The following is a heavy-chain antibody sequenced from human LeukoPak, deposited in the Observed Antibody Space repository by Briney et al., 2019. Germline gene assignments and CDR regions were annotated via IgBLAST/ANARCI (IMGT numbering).Heavy chain of an antibody. J-gene: IGHJ4*02. CDR1: GDPISSRSYY. CDR2: IFYRVST. V-gene: IGHV4-39*07. D-gene: IGHD3-22*01. Sequence: PSETLSLTCTVSGDPISSRSYYWDWIRQPPGGGLEWIGSIFYRVSTYYNPSLKSRVTISLDTSKNQFSLKLSSVTAADTAVYYCARDVEDSSGYYYLNLNPFDYWGQGTLVTVSS. CDR3: ARDVEDSSGYYYLNLNPFDY.